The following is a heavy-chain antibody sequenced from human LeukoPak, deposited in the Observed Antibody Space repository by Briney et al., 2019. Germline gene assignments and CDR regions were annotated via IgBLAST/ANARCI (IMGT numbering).Heavy chain of an antibody. CDR2: FKHSGSI. Sequence: WKGLEWIGEFKHSGSIPYNPSSKSRVTISVDAVKNQLSLKLSSVTAADTAVYYCARHSRRWLLFFHAEDGIRGVRSVSAFLLNRSSDL. CDR3: ARHSRRWLLFFHAEDGIRGVRSVSAFLLNRSSDL. J-gene: IGHJ2*01. V-gene: IGHV4-34*01. D-gene: IGHD5-24*01.